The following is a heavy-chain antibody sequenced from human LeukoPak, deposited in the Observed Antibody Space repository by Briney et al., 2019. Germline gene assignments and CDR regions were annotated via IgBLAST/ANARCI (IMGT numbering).Heavy chain of an antibody. V-gene: IGHV1-18*01. CDR2: ISAYNGNT. D-gene: IGHD2-2*01. J-gene: IGHJ4*02. CDR3: ASNLGYCSSTSCSYFDY. CDR1: GYTFTSYG. Sequence: GASVKVSCKASGYTFTSYGISWVRQAPGQGLEWMGWISAYNGNTNYAQKFQGRVTMTRDTSISTAYMELSRLRSDDTAVYYCASNLGYCSSTSCSYFDYWGQGTLVTVSS.